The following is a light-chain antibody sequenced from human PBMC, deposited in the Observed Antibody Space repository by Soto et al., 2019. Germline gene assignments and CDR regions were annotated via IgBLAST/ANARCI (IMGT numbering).Light chain of an antibody. CDR3: QKYDSSPWT. CDR2: GAS. V-gene: IGKV3-20*01. J-gene: IGKJ1*01. CDR1: QSVSSSF. Sequence: EIVLTQSPGTLSLSPGERATLSCRASQSVSSSFLAWYQLKPGQAPRLLIYGASSRATGIPDRFSGSGSGTDFTLNIRRLEPEDFAVYYCQKYDSSPWTFGQGTKVEIK.